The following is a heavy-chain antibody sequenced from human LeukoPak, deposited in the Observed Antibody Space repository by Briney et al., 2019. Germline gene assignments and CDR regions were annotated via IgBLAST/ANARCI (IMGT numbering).Heavy chain of an antibody. CDR3: ARDFYYDSSGYYYYYYYYMDV. J-gene: IGHJ6*03. CDR1: GGSISSGSYY. D-gene: IGHD3-22*01. CDR2: IYTSGST. Sequence: ASETLSLTRTVSGGSISSGSYYWSWIRQPAGEGLEWIGRIYTSGSTNYNPSLKSRVTISVDTSKNQFSLKLCSVTAADTAVYYCARDFYYDSSGYYYYYYYYMDVWGKGTTVTVSS. V-gene: IGHV4-61*02.